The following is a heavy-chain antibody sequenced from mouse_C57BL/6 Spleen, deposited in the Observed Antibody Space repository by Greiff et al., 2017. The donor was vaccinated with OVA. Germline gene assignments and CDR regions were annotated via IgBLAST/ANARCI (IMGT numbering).Heavy chain of an antibody. V-gene: IGHV5-9-1*02. CDR3: TRGGYDYDMFAY. CDR1: GFTFSSYA. D-gene: IGHD2-4*01. J-gene: IGHJ3*01. Sequence: EVQGVESGEGLVKPGGSLKLSCAASGFTFSSYAMSWVRQTPEKRLEWVAYISSGGDYIYYADTVKGRFTISRDNARNTLYLQMSSLKSEDTAMYYCTRGGYDYDMFAYWGQGTLVTVSA. CDR2: ISSGGDYI.